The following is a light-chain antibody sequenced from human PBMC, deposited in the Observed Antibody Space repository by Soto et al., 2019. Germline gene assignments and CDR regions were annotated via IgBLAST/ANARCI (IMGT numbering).Light chain of an antibody. V-gene: IGKV1-5*03. Sequence: DIQMAQAASTLSGSVGDRVTITCRASQTISSWLAWYQQKPGKAPKLLIYKASTLKSGVPSRFSGSGSGTEFTLTISSLQPDDFATYYCQHYHSYSEAFGQGTKVDIK. CDR2: KAS. J-gene: IGKJ1*01. CDR1: QTISSW. CDR3: QHYHSYSEA.